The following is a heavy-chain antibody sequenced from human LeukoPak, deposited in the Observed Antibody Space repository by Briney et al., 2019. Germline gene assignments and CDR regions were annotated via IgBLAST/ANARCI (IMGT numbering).Heavy chain of an antibody. D-gene: IGHD3-10*01. V-gene: IGHV3-30*02. Sequence: GGSLRLSCAASGFTFSNFAMHWVRQAPGKGLEWVAFIRYDGSNKYYADSVKGRFTISRDNSKNTLYLQMNSLRAEDTAVYYCAKGYGSGSYYNWLDYWGQGTLVTVSS. CDR2: IRYDGSNK. CDR1: GFTFSNFA. J-gene: IGHJ4*02. CDR3: AKGYGSGSYYNWLDY.